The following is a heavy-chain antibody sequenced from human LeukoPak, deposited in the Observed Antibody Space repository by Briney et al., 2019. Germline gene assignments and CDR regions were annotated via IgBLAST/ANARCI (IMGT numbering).Heavy chain of an antibody. Sequence: GGSLRLSCAASGFTFSSYAMSWVRQAPGKGLEWVSAISGSGGSTYYADSVKGRFTISRHNSKNTLYLQMNSLRAEDTAVCYCAREEYSSSTGAFDIWGQGTMVTVSS. CDR1: GFTFSSYA. CDR2: ISGSGGST. J-gene: IGHJ3*02. CDR3: AREEYSSSTGAFDI. D-gene: IGHD6-6*01. V-gene: IGHV3-23*01.